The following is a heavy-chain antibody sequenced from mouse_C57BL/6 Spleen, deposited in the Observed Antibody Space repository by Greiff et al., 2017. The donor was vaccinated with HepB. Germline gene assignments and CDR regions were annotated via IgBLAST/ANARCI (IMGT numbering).Heavy chain of an antibody. CDR3: ARWDTTVVFDY. V-gene: IGHV1-72*01. Sequence: QVQLQQPGAELVKPGASVKLSCKASGYTFTSYWMHWVKQRPGRGLEWIGRIDPNSGGTKYNEKLKSKATLTVDKPYSTAYMQISSLTSEDSAVYYCARWDTTVVFDYWGQGTTLTVSS. CDR1: GYTFTSYW. CDR2: IDPNSGGT. D-gene: IGHD1-1*01. J-gene: IGHJ2*01.